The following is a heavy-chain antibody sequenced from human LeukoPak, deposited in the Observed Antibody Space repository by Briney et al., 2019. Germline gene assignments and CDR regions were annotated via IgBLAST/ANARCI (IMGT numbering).Heavy chain of an antibody. D-gene: IGHD4-17*01. Sequence: PSETLSLTCAVYGGSFSGYYWSWIRQPPGKGLEWIGEINHSGSTNYNPSLKSRVTISVDTSKNQFSLKLSSVTAADTAVYYCARHASGDNGNAFDIWGQGTMVTVS. V-gene: IGHV4-34*01. CDR2: INHSGST. CDR1: GGSFSGYY. J-gene: IGHJ3*02. CDR3: ARHASGDNGNAFDI.